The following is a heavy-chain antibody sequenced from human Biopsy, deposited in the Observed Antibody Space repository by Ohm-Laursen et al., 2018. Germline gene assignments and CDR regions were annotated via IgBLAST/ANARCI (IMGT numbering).Heavy chain of an antibody. CDR2: ISHTGYT. CDR3: ARGSNEYGGLYFPH. V-gene: IGHV4-59*11. CDR1: GGSFTGHY. J-gene: IGHJ1*01. D-gene: IGHD4-23*01. Sequence: LSLTCPVSGGSFTGHYWTWIRQPPGKGLEWIGHISHTGYTSYKPSLKSRVTISLDTSRKHFSLRLTSLAAADTAVYYCARGSNEYGGLYFPHWDQGTLVTVSS.